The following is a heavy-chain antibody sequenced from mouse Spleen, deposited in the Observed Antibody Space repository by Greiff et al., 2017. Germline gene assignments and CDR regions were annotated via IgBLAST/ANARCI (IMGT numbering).Heavy chain of an antibody. CDR2: IDPENGDT. V-gene: IGHV14-4*01. CDR3: TLIYYGNYSAWFAY. J-gene: IGHJ3*01. D-gene: IGHD2-1*01. Sequence: EVKLMESGAELVRPGASVKLSCTASGFNIKDDYMHWVKQRPEQGLEWIGWIDPENGDTEYASKFQGKATITADTSSNTAYLQLSSLTSEDTAVYYCTLIYYGNYSAWFAYWGQGTLVTVSA. CDR1: GFNIKDDY.